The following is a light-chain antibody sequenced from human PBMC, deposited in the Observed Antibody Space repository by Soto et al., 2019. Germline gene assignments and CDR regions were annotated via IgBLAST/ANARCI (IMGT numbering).Light chain of an antibody. CDR3: GLFTSSATWV. V-gene: IGLV2-18*01. Sequence: QSALTQPPSVSGSPGQSVTISCSVTSSDVGDYEHVSWYQLAPGTAPKLLISDVINRPSGVPDRFSGSKSGNTPSLTISGLQAEDEADYHCGLFTSSATWVFGGGTKLTVL. CDR2: DVI. J-gene: IGLJ3*02. CDR1: SSDVGDYEH.